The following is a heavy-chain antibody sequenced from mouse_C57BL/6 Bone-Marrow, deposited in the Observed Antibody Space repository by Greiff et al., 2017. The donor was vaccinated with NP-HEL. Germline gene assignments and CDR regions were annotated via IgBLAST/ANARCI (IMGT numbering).Heavy chain of an antibody. CDR3: ASLYYSV. CDR2: INPNNGGT. CDR1: GYTFTDYY. J-gene: IGHJ1*03. D-gene: IGHD1-1*01. Sequence: EVQLQQSGPELVKPGASVKISCKASGYTFTDYYMNWVKQSHGKSLEWIGDINPNNGGTSYNQKFKGKATLTVDKSSSTAYMELRSLTSEDSAVYYCASLYYSVWGTGTTVTVSS. V-gene: IGHV1-26*01.